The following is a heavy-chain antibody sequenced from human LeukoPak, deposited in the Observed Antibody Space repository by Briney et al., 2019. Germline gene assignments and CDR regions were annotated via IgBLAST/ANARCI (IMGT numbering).Heavy chain of an antibody. CDR2: INPSGGST. J-gene: IGHJ4*02. CDR3: ARGFPPRRQYDSSGYYSYYFDY. D-gene: IGHD3-22*01. V-gene: IGHV1-46*01. CDR1: GGTFTSYY. Sequence: ASVKVSCKASGGTFTSYYMHWVRQAPGQGLEWMGIINPSGGSTSYAQKFQGRVTVTRDMSTSTAYMELRSLRSDDTAVYYCARGFPPRRQYDSSGYYSYYFDYWGQGTLVTVSS.